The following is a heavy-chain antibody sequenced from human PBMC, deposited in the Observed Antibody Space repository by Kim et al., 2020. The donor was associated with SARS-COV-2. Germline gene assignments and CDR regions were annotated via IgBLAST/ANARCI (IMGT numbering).Heavy chain of an antibody. Sequence: GGSLRLSCAASGFTFSGSAMHWVRQASGKGLEWVGRIRNKAQKYATAYAASVKGRFTISRDDSKNTAYLQMNSLKTEDTAVYYCTPFGGLEDGGFDCWGQGTLVTVSS. CDR1: GFTFSGSA. CDR3: TPFGGLEDGGFDC. V-gene: IGHV3-73*01. J-gene: IGHJ4*02. CDR2: IRNKAQKYAT. D-gene: IGHD2-15*01.